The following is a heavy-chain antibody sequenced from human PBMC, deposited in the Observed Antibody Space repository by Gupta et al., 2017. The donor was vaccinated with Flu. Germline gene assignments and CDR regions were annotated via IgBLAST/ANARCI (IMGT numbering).Heavy chain of an antibody. D-gene: IGHD1-26*01. CDR1: GGSISSNPYY. V-gene: IGHV4-39*01. J-gene: IGHJ3*02. Sequence: QLQLQESGPGLVQPSETLSLTCTVSGGSISSNPYYWGWIRQPPGKGLEWIATIYYSGSPYFNPSLRSRVTISVDTSKNQFSLKLSSVTAADTAVYYCARQWGSYFGGWAFDIWGQGTLVTVSS. CDR2: IYYSGSP. CDR3: ARQWGSYFGGWAFDI.